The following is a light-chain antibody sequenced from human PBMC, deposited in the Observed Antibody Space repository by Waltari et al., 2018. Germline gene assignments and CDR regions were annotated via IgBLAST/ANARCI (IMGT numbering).Light chain of an antibody. CDR1: KNNVGNQG. Sequence: QAGLTQPLSVSKALKQTAPLTCIGNKNNVGNQGGVLLQQRPGHPPKLLSSRTNNRPSGISERFSTSRSGNTASLTISGLQAEDEGDYYCAAWDNNLNAYVFGPGTKVTVL. CDR3: AAWDNNLNAYV. J-gene: IGLJ1*01. V-gene: IGLV10-54*04. CDR2: RTN.